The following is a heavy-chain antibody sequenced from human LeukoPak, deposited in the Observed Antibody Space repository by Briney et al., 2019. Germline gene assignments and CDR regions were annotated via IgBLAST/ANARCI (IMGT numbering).Heavy chain of an antibody. CDR1: GGTFSSYA. CDR3: ARDLLGPVPFDY. J-gene: IGHJ4*02. Sequence: SVTVSCKASGGTFSSYAISWVRQAPGQGLEWMGGIIPIFGTANYAQKFQGRVTITADESTSTAYMELSSLRSEDTAVYYCARDLLGPVPFDYWGQGTLVTVSS. D-gene: IGHD2-2*01. CDR2: IIPIFGTA. V-gene: IGHV1-69*13.